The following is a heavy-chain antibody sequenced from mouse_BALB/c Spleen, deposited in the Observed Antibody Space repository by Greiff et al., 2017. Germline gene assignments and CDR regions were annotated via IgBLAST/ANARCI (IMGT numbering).Heavy chain of an antibody. D-gene: IGHD2-10*02. CDR2: IWSGGST. V-gene: IGHV2-2*02. CDR1: GFSLTSYG. J-gene: IGHJ4*01. Sequence: QVQLQQSGPGLVQPSQSLSITCTVSGFSLTSYGVHWVRQSPGKGLEWLGVIWSGGSTDYNAAFISRLSISKDNSKSQVFFKMNSLQANDTAIYYCARKQYGNYRYYAMDYWGQGTSVTVSS. CDR3: ARKQYGNYRYYAMDY.